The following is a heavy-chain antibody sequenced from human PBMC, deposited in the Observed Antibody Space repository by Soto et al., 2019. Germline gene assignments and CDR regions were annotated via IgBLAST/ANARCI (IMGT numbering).Heavy chain of an antibody. D-gene: IGHD3-10*01. CDR2: ISSSSSTI. CDR3: ARVQNYYYGSGNKSGYYYYYMDV. Sequence: GGSLRLSCAASGFTFSSYSMNWVRQAPGNGLEWVSYISSSSSTIYYADSVKGRFTISRDNAKNSLYLQMNSLRAEDTAVYYCARVQNYYYGSGNKSGYYYYYMDVWGKGTTVTVSS. V-gene: IGHV3-48*01. CDR1: GFTFSSYS. J-gene: IGHJ6*03.